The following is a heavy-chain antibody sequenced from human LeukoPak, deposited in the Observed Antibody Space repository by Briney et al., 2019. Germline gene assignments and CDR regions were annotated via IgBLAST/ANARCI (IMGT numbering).Heavy chain of an antibody. Sequence: GGSLRLSCAASGFTFSSSWMSWVRQAPGKGLEWVANIKQDGSEKYYVASVKGRFTISRDNAKTSLYLQMNSLRAEDTAVYYCASDQSGWYGKRYWGQGTLVTVSS. D-gene: IGHD6-19*01. V-gene: IGHV3-7*04. J-gene: IGHJ4*02. CDR3: ASDQSGWYGKRY. CDR1: GFTFSSSW. CDR2: IKQDGSEK.